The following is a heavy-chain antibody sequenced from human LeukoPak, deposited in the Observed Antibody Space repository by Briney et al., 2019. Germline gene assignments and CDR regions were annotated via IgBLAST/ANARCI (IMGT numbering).Heavy chain of an antibody. V-gene: IGHV3-30*18. CDR2: ISYDGSNK. D-gene: IGHD1-26*01. J-gene: IGHJ4*02. CDR3: AKDRGGATRIQDY. Sequence: SGRSLRLSCAASGFTFSNYWMHWVRQAPGKGLEWVAVISYDGSNKYYADSVKGRFTISRDNSKNTLYLQMNSLRAEDTAVYYCAKDRGGATRIQDYWGQGTLVTVSS. CDR1: GFTFSNYW.